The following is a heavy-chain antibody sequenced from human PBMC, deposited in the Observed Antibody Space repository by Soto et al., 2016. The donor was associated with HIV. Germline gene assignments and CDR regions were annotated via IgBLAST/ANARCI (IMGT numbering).Heavy chain of an antibody. CDR1: GFSFSSHG. CDR2: IWSDGDKI. V-gene: IGHV3-33*01. CDR3: ARGWGGRGIPAIWVTA. J-gene: IGHJ4*02. D-gene: IGHD2-15*01. Sequence: QVQLVESGGGVVQPGKSLRLSCTTSGFSFSSHGMHWVRQAPGKGLEWVAVIWSDGDKIKYGEAVKGRFTISRDNSKKTLYLQMKNLRVEDTAVYYCARGWGGRGIPAIWVTAWGPGTLVIVSS.